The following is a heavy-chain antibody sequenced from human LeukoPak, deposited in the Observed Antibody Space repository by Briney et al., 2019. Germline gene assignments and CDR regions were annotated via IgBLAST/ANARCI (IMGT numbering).Heavy chain of an antibody. CDR2: ITATSGSV. CDR3: ARANRYCGGDCLYGMDV. J-gene: IGHJ6*02. D-gene: IGHD2-21*02. CDR1: NFSFGYYG. V-gene: IGHV3-48*04. Sequence: PGGSLRLSCTGSNFSFGYYGMNWVRQTPGKGLEWLSYITATSGSVYYADSVKGRFTISRDNSKNSLYLQMDSLRAEDTAVYYCARANRYCGGDCLYGMDVWGQGTTVTVSS.